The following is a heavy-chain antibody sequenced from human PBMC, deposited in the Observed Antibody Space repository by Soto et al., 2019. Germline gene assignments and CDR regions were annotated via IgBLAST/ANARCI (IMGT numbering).Heavy chain of an antibody. V-gene: IGHV1-69*13. Sequence: SVKVSCKASGDTFSSYAISWVRQAPGQGLEWMGGIIAIFGTANYAQKFQGRVTITADESTSTAYMELSSVRSEDTAVYYCARVGYSSSSGYFDYWGQGTLVTVSS. J-gene: IGHJ4*02. CDR3: ARVGYSSSSGYFDY. CDR1: GDTFSSYA. CDR2: IIAIFGTA. D-gene: IGHD6-6*01.